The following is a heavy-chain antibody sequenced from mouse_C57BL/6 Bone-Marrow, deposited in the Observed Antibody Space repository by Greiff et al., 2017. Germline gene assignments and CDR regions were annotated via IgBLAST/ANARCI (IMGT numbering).Heavy chain of an antibody. V-gene: IGHV1-47*01. CDR1: GYTFTTYP. J-gene: IGHJ1*03. D-gene: IGHD1-1*01. Sequence: QVQLQQSGAELVKPGASVKMSCKASGYTFTTYPIEWMKQNHGKSLEWIGNFHPYNDDTKYNEKFKGKATLPVEKSSSTVYLELSRLTSDDSAVYYCANQYYGSSPSYWYFDVWGTGTTVTVSS. CDR3: ANQYYGSSPSYWYFDV. CDR2: FHPYNDDT.